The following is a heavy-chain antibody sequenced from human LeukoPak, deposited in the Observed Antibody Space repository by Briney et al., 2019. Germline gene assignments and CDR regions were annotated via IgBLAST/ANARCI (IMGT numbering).Heavy chain of an antibody. V-gene: IGHV3-7*01. CDR2: IKQDGSEK. CDR3: ARVIAVAGTFYYYYYYGMDV. CDR1: GFTFSSYW. D-gene: IGHD6-19*01. J-gene: IGHJ6*02. Sequence: GGSLRLSCAASGFTFSSYWMSWVRQAPGKGLEWVANIKQDGSEKYYVDSVKGRFTISRDNAKNSLYLQMNSLRADDTAVYYCARVIAVAGTFYYYYYYGMDVWGQGTTVTVSS.